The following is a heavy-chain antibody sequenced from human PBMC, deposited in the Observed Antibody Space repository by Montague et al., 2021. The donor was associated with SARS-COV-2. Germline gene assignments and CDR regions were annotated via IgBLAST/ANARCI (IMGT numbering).Heavy chain of an antibody. V-gene: IGHV4-59*08. CDR2: IYYSGST. Sequence: SETLSLTCTVSGGSISSYYWSWIRQPPGKGLEWIGYIYYSGSTNXNPSLKSRVTISVDTSKNQFSLKLSSVTAADTAVYYCARLARGEYYDFWSGSHESPHYYYFMDVWGQGTTFPVSS. CDR1: GGSISSYY. J-gene: IGHJ6*02. D-gene: IGHD3-3*01. CDR3: ARLARGEYYDFWSGSHESPHYYYFMDV.